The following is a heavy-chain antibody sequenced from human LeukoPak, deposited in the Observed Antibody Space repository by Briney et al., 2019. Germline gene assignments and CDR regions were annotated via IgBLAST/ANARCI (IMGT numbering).Heavy chain of an antibody. J-gene: IGHJ4*02. Sequence: AASVKVSCKASGYTFTSYYMHWVRQAPGQGLEWMGIINPSGGSTSYAQKFQGRVTMTRDMSASTVYMELSSLRSEDTAVYYCARGVSGIVGAGGGDYWGQGTLVTVSS. CDR2: INPSGGST. D-gene: IGHD1-26*01. CDR1: GYTFTSYY. V-gene: IGHV1-46*01. CDR3: ARGVSGIVGAGGGDY.